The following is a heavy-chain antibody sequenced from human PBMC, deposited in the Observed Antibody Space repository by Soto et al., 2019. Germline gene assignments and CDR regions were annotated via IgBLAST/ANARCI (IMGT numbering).Heavy chain of an antibody. D-gene: IGHD3-22*01. CDR2: VNPSGGHT. CDR1: GDTFTNYY. CDR3: ARGLIYDSSGYYFDY. Sequence: ASVKVSCKASGDTFTNYYIHWVRQAPGQGLEWMGTVNPSGGHTTYSQNFLGRVTMTRDTSTSTVYMELSSLRSEDTAVYYCARGLIYDSSGYYFDYWGQGTLITVSS. J-gene: IGHJ4*02. V-gene: IGHV1-46*01.